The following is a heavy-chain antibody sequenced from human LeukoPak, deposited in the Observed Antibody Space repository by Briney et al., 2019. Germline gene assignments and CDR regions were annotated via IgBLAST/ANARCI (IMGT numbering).Heavy chain of an antibody. J-gene: IGHJ4*02. D-gene: IGHD6-13*01. CDR3: ARGRYSSSWYYFDY. CDR2: ISGSGGST. CDR1: GFTFSSYA. Sequence: GGSLRLSCAASGFTFSSYAMSWVRQAPGKGLEWVSAISGSGGSTYYADSVKGRFTISRDNSKNTLYLQMNSLRAEDTAVYYCARGRYSSSWYYFDYWGQGTLVTVSS. V-gene: IGHV3-23*01.